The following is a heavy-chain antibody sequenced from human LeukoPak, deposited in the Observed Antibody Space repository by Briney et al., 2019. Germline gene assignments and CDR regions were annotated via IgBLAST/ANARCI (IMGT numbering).Heavy chain of an antibody. CDR1: GFTFSSYG. D-gene: IGHD6-19*01. CDR2: IRYDGSNK. V-gene: IGHV3-30*02. CDR3: AKDREAVATHYFDC. Sequence: GGSLRLSCAASGFTFSSYGMHWVRQAPGKGLEWVAFIRYDGSNKYYADSVKGRFTISRDNSKNTLYLQMNSLRAEDTAVYYCAKDREAVATHYFDCWGQGTLVTVSS. J-gene: IGHJ4*02.